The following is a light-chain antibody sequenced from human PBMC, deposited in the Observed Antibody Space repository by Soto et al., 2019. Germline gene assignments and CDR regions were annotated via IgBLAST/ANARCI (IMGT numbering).Light chain of an antibody. J-gene: IGLJ2*01. V-gene: IGLV1-47*01. CDR3: AAWDDSLNGVV. Sequence: QSVLTQPPSASGTLGQRVTISCSGNSSNIGSNYVYWYQQLPGTAPKLLIYRNNQRPLGVPDRFSGSKSGTSASLAISGLRSEDEAAYCCAAWDDSLNGVVFGGVTKVTVL. CDR2: RNN. CDR1: SSNIGSNY.